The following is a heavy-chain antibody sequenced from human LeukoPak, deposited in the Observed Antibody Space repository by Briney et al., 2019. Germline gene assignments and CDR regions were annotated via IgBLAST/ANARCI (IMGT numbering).Heavy chain of an antibody. CDR1: GGSISSSSYY. CDR3: ARDGSGIGFDP. J-gene: IGHJ5*02. CDR2: IYYSGST. Sequence: SETLSLTCTVSGGSISSSSYYWGWIRQPPGKGLEWIGSIYYSGSTYYNPSLKSRVTISVDTSKNQFSLKLSSVTAADTAVYYCARDGSGIGFDPWGQGTLVTVSS. V-gene: IGHV4-39*07. D-gene: IGHD3-10*01.